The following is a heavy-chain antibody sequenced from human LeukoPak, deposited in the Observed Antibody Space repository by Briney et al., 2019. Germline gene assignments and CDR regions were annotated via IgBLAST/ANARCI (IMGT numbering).Heavy chain of an antibody. Sequence: GGSLRLSCVASGFSFTSYAMSWVRQAPARGLEWVSSLRGNDDTFYADSVKGRFTLSRDHSRNTVYLQLNSLTVDDTAVYYCATASWVSDADAVLWGQGTLVTVSS. CDR1: GFSFTSYA. CDR3: ATASWVSDADAVL. D-gene: IGHD3-10*01. J-gene: IGHJ4*02. V-gene: IGHV3-23*01. CDR2: LRGNDDT.